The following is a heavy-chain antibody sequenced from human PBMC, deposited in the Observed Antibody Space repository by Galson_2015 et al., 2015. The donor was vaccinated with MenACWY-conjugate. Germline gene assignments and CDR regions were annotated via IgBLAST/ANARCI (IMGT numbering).Heavy chain of an antibody. J-gene: IGHJ4*02. D-gene: IGHD2/OR15-2a*01. Sequence: SVKVSCKASGYSFTNYGINWVRQAPGQGLEWIAWINPYNNHTNYAQKVRGRVAMTTDTSTGTAYMELRSLTSDDTAIYYCARDEGGLRLSFFDVWGQGALVTVSS. CDR1: GYSFTNYG. CDR2: INPYNNHT. V-gene: IGHV1-18*01. CDR3: ARDEGGLRLSFFDV.